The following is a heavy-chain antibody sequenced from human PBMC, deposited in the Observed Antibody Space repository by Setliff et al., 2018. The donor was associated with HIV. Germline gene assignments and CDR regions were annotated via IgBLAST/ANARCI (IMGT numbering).Heavy chain of an antibody. CDR1: GGSISSSGNY. D-gene: IGHD3-10*01. CDR3: ARDLSPYGSGDPYYYYGMDV. Sequence: SETLSLTCTVSGGSISSSGNYWTWIRQRPGKGLEWIGYIYYTGSTYYHPSLKSRVLISVDTSNNLFSLSLRSVTAADTAVYYCARDLSPYGSGDPYYYYGMDVWGQGTTVTAP. J-gene: IGHJ6*02. V-gene: IGHV4-31*03. CDR2: IYYTGST.